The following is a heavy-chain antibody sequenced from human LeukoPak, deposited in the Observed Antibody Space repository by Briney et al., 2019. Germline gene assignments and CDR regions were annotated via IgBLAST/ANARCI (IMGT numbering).Heavy chain of an antibody. D-gene: IGHD6-19*01. CDR1: GGTFSSYA. CDR2: IIPIFGTA. Sequence: SVKVSCKASGGTFSSYAISWVRQAPGQGLEWMGRIIPIFGTANYAQKFQARVTITTDESTSTAYMELSSLRSEDTAVYYCARGIGWCFDYWGQGTLVTVSS. J-gene: IGHJ4*02. V-gene: IGHV1-69*05. CDR3: ARGIGWCFDY.